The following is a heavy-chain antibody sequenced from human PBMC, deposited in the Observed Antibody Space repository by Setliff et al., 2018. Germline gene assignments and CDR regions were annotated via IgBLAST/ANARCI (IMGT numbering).Heavy chain of an antibody. V-gene: IGHV1-18*01. J-gene: IGHJ4*02. CDR3: ARINFYVGSGYYYAPEL. CDR2: INNYNFNT. D-gene: IGHD3-22*01. Sequence: RASVKVSCKSSGFTFTDYGITWVRQVPGQGLEWMGWINNYNFNTQYAQKFQGRVTVTTDTSTTTAYMELRSLRADDTAVYYCARINFYVGSGYYYAPELWGQGTTVTVS. CDR1: GFTFTDYG.